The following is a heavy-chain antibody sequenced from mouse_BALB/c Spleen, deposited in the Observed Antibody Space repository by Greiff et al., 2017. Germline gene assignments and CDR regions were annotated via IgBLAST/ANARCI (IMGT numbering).Heavy chain of an antibody. D-gene: IGHD4-1*01. V-gene: IGHV5-15*02. Sequence: EVQLVESGGGLVQPGGSRKLSCAASGFTFSDYGMAWVRQAPGKGPEWVAFISNLAYSIYYADTVTGRFPISRENAKNTLYLEMSSLRSEDTAMYYCARGTGTEAMDYWGQGTSVTVSS. CDR3: ARGTGTEAMDY. CDR2: ISNLAYSI. J-gene: IGHJ4*01. CDR1: GFTFSDYG.